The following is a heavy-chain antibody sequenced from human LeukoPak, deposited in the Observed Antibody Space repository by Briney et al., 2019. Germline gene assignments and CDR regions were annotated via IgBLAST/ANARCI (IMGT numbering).Heavy chain of an antibody. CDR1: GFTFSSYW. CDR2: INSDGSST. Sequence: GGSLRLSCAASGFTFSSYWMHWVRQAPGKGLVWVSRINSDGSSTSYADSVKGRFTISRDSAMNTLYLQMNSLRAEDTAVYYCASLIGYFDYWGQGTLVTVSS. D-gene: IGHD3-16*01. J-gene: IGHJ4*02. V-gene: IGHV3-74*01. CDR3: ASLIGYFDY.